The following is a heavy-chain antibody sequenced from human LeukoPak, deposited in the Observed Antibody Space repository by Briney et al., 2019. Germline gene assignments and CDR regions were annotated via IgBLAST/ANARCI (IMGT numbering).Heavy chain of an antibody. D-gene: IGHD3-22*01. CDR2: ISSSSYI. Sequence: PGGSLRLSCAASGFTFSSYSMNWVRQAPGKGLEWVSSISSSSYIYYADSVKGRFTISRDNAKNSLYLQMNSLRAEDTAVYYCARGRTMIVLGYWGQGTLVTVSS. CDR3: ARGRTMIVLGY. J-gene: IGHJ4*02. CDR1: GFTFSSYS. V-gene: IGHV3-21*01.